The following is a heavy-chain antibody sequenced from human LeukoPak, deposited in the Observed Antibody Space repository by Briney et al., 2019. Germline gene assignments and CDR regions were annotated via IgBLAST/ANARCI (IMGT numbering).Heavy chain of an antibody. V-gene: IGHV4-30-2*01. CDR2: IYHSGST. CDR1: GGSISSGGYS. D-gene: IGHD5-18*01. Sequence: SQTLSLTCVVSGGSISSGGYSWSWIRQPPGKGLEWIGYIYHSGSTYYNPSLKSRVTISVDRSKNQFSLKLSSVTAADTAVYYCARVSGYSYGPFDPWGQGTLVTVSS. CDR3: ARVSGYSYGPFDP. J-gene: IGHJ5*02.